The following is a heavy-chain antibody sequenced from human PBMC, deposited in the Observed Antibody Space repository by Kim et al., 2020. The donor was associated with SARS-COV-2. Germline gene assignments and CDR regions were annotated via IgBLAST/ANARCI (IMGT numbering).Heavy chain of an antibody. J-gene: IGHJ4*02. CDR3: ARVPYDFWSGYTYYFDY. D-gene: IGHD3-3*01. CDR1: GFTFSSYW. V-gene: IGHV3-7*03. Sequence: GGSLRLSCAASGFTFSSYWMSWVRQAPGKGLEWVANIKQDGSEKYYVDSVKGRFTISRDNAKNSLYLQMNSLRAEDTAVYYCARVPYDFWSGYTYYFDYWRQGTLVTVSS. CDR2: IKQDGSEK.